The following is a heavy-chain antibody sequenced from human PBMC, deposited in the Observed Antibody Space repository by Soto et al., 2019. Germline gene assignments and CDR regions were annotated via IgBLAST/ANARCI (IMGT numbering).Heavy chain of an antibody. D-gene: IGHD1-1*01. CDR2: ISNDGRHQ. V-gene: IGHV3-30*04. CDR3: ARGPLVTTTGIYYYGMDV. CDR1: GFPFSSYA. J-gene: IGHJ6*02. Sequence: QGQLVESGGGVVQPGGSLRLSCAASGFPFSSYAMHWVRQAPGKGLEWVAVISNDGRHQNYADFVEGRFTISRDNSKNTLYMEMNSLTTEDTAVYFCARGPLVTTTGIYYYGMDVWGQGTAVTVPS.